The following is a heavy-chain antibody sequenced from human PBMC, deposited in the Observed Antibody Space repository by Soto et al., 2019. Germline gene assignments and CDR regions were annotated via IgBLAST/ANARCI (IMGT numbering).Heavy chain of an antibody. CDR3: GRDGVGATPLGWFDP. J-gene: IGHJ5*02. CDR1: GYTFIGYY. V-gene: IGHV1-2*06. D-gene: IGHD1-26*01. Sequence: ASMKVSCKASGYTFIGYYIHWVRQAPGQRLEWMGRINPRSGDTTYAQKFQGRLTMTRDTSISTAYMELSSLRSDDTAVYYCGRDGVGATPLGWFDPWGQGSLVTVSS. CDR2: INPRSGDT.